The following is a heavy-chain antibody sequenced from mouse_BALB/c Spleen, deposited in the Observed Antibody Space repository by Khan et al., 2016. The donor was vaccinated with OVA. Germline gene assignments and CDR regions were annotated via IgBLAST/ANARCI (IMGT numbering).Heavy chain of an antibody. CDR1: GFTFSDFV. V-gene: IGHV5-17*02. CDR3: ARLGDGGYFDV. J-gene: IGHJ1*01. D-gene: IGHD2-3*01. CDR2: ISSGSSTL. Sequence: EVELVESGGGLVQPGGSRKLSCAASGFTFSDFVMHWVRQAPEKGLEWVAFISSGSSTLYSADTVKGRFTIPRDNPKHPLVLQMTSLRSEDTAMYYCARLGDGGYFDVWGAGTTVTVSS.